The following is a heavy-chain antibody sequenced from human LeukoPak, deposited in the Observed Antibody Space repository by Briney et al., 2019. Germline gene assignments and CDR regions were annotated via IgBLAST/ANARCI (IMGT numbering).Heavy chain of an antibody. D-gene: IGHD5-18*01. Sequence: GGSLRLSCAASGFTFSSYWMSWVRQAPGKGLERVANIKQDGSEKYYVDSVKGRFTISRDNAKNSLYLQMNSLRAEDTAVYYCARKRKPWIQLWEMGVWGKGTTVTVSS. CDR2: IKQDGSEK. CDR1: GFTFSSYW. J-gene: IGHJ6*04. V-gene: IGHV3-7*01. CDR3: ARKRKPWIQLWEMGV.